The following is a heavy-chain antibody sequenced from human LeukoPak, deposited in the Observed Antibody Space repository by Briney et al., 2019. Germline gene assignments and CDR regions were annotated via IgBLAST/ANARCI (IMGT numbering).Heavy chain of an antibody. CDR1: GGSISSGDYY. D-gene: IGHD3-9*01. J-gene: IGHJ6*02. V-gene: IGHV4-30-4*01. Sequence: SETLSLTCTVSGGSISSGDYYWSWIRQPPGKGLEWIGYIYYSGSTYYNPSLKSRVTISVDTSKNQFSLKLSSVTAADTAVYYCARGRGYYHILTGSFAYYYGMDVWGQGTTVTVSS. CDR3: ARGRGYYHILTGSFAYYYGMDV. CDR2: IYYSGST.